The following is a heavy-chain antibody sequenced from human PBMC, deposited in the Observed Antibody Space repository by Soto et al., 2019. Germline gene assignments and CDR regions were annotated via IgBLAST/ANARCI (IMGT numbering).Heavy chain of an antibody. CDR2: ISYDGSNE. CDR3: AKAMIQLHYYYGMDV. CDR1: GFTFSSYG. J-gene: IGHJ6*02. D-gene: IGHD5-18*01. V-gene: IGHV3-30*18. Sequence: PGGSLSLSCVASGFTFSSYGMHWVRQAPGKGLEWVAVISYDGSNEYYADSVKGRFTISRDNSKNTLYVQMNSLRGEDTAVYYCAKAMIQLHYYYGMDVWGQGTTVTVSS.